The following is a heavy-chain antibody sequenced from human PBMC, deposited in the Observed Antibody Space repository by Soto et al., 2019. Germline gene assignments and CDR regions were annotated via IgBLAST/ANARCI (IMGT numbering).Heavy chain of an antibody. J-gene: IGHJ4*02. CDR3: DCNSGVNQYYFDY. Sequence: SETLSLTCTVSGGSISSSSYYWGWIRQPPGKGLEWIGSIYYSGSTYYNPSLKSRVTISVDTSKNQFSLKLSSVTAADTAVYYCDCNSGVNQYYFDYWGQGTLVTVSS. CDR1: GGSISSSSYY. V-gene: IGHV4-39*01. CDR2: IYYSGST. D-gene: IGHD3-10*01.